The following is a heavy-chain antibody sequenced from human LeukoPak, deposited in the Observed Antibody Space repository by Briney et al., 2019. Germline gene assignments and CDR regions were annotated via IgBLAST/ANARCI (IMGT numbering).Heavy chain of an antibody. V-gene: IGHV3-21*01. CDR3: GRDPRLHY. D-gene: IGHD3-16*01. Sequence: GGSLRLSCTPSGFSYRHFNVIGLRQAPGKGLEWVSSISSSSSYIYYADSVKGRFTISRDNAKNSLYLQMNSLRAEDTAVYCEGRDPRLHYWGQGTLVTVSS. CDR1: GFSYRHFN. J-gene: IGHJ4*02. CDR2: ISSSSSYI.